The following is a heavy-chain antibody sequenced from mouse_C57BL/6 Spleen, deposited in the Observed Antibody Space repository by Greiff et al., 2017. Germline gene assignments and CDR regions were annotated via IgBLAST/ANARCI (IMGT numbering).Heavy chain of an antibody. CDR1: GYTFTSYG. CDR2: IYPRSGNT. V-gene: IGHV1-81*01. Sequence: QVQLQQSGAELSRPGASVKLSCKASGYTFTSYGISWVKQRTGQGLEWIGEIYPRSGNTYYNEQFKGKATLTADKSSSTAYMELRSLTSEDSAVYFCAQLFAYWGQGTLVTVSA. J-gene: IGHJ3*01. CDR3: AQLFAY. D-gene: IGHD1-3*01.